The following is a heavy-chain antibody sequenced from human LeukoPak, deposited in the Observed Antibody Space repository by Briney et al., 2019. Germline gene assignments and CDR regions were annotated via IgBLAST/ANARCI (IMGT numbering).Heavy chain of an antibody. CDR3: ARDPVTTWGYFDY. D-gene: IGHD4-17*01. Sequence: GGSLRLSCAAFGFTFRNYAIHWVRQAPGKGLEWVAVISSDGTNKNYADSVKGRFTISRDKAKNTVYLQVNSLRSEDTAVYYCARDPVTTWGYFDYWGQGTLVTVSS. J-gene: IGHJ4*02. CDR2: ISSDGTNK. V-gene: IGHV3-30-3*01. CDR1: GFTFRNYA.